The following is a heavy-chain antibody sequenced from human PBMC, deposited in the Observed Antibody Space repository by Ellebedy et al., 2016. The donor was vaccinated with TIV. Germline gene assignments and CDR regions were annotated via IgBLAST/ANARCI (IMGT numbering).Heavy chain of an antibody. V-gene: IGHV4-59*01. CDR3: ARDLYAYSSFDY. J-gene: IGHJ4*02. CDR1: GGSLSSYY. D-gene: IGHD4-11*01. CDR2: IYYIGST. Sequence: SETLSLTXTVSGGSLSSYYWSWVRQPPGKGLEWIRYIYYIGSTNYNPSLKSRVTISIDTSKTQFSLKLSSVTAADTAVYYCARDLYAYSSFDYWGQGTLVTVSS.